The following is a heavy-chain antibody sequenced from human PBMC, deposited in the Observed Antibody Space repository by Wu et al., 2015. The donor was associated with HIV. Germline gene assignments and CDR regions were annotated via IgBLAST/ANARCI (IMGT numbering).Heavy chain of an antibody. CDR1: GYSITTYD. D-gene: IGHD3-10*01. Sequence: QVQLMQSGAEVKKPGASVKVSCQASGYSITTYDFNWVRQAPGQGLEWMGWMNSNNGKTGYGKKFQGRVAMTRNSSTRTAYMELSGLKSEDTAVYYCATSYYGSGSYPTFYYYYAMDVVGQGTTVTVSS. CDR2: MNSNNGKT. V-gene: IGHV1-8*01. CDR3: ATSYYGSGSYPTFYYYYAMDV. J-gene: IGHJ6*02.